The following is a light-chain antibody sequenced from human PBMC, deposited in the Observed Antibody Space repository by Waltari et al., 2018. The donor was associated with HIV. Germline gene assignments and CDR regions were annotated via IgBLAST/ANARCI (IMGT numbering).Light chain of an antibody. Sequence: QSVLTQPPSATGTPGQRVTISCSGSSSNIGTNYVHWYQQLPGTTPKLLISRNNPRPSGVPDRFSASKAGTSASLAIRGLRSEDEGDYYCAAWDDSLGGRGLFGGGTRLTVL. CDR3: AAWDDSLGGRGL. V-gene: IGLV1-47*01. J-gene: IGLJ3*02. CDR1: SSNIGTNY. CDR2: RNN.